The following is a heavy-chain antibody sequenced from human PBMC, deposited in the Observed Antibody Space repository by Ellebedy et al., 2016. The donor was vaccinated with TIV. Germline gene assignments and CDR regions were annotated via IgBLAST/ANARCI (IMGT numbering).Heavy chain of an antibody. D-gene: IGHD6-13*01. V-gene: IGHV7-4-1*02. Sequence: AASVTVSCKASGYSFINSAMNWVRQAPGQGLEWMGWINTNTGNPTYAQGFTGRFVFSLDTSVSTAYLHISSLKAEDTAIYYCARAAAAGFFWYFDLWGRGTLVTVSS. CDR3: ARAAAAGFFWYFDL. CDR1: GYSFINSA. J-gene: IGHJ2*01. CDR2: INTNTGNP.